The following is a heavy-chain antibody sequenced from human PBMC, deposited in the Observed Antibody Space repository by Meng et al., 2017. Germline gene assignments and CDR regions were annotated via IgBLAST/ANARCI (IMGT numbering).Heavy chain of an antibody. D-gene: IGHD3-22*01. CDR1: GGSISSYY. Sequence: SETLSLTCTVSGGSISSYYWSWIRQPPGKGLEWIGYIYYSGSTNYNPSLKSRVTISVDTSKNQFSLKLSSVTAADTAVYYCARGYSSRYYYDSSGYYPDYWGQGTLVTVSS. CDR2: IYYSGST. J-gene: IGHJ4*02. V-gene: IGHV4-59*12. CDR3: ARGYSSRYYYDSSGYYPDY.